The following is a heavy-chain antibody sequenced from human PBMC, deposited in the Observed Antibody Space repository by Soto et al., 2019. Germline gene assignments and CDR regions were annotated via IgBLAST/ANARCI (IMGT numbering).Heavy chain of an antibody. J-gene: IGHJ4*02. CDR1: GYTFTYSA. CDR2: INGGNGHT. CDR3: AKGVWSGTSRPYYLDY. Sequence: AAVKGSSHASGYTFTYSAMQWVCPAPGQRLEWMGWINGGNGHTEYSQNFQVRVTITRDSSASTAYMELSSLTSEDTAVYYCAKGVWSGTSRPYYLDYWGQGTLVTVSS. V-gene: IGHV1-3*01. D-gene: IGHD3-3*01.